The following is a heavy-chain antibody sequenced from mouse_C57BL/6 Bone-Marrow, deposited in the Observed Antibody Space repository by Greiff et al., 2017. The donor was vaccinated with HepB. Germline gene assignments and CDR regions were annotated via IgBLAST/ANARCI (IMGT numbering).Heavy chain of an antibody. V-gene: IGHV1-81*01. D-gene: IGHD1-1*01. CDR1: GYPFTSYG. CDR3: ARSLSYYYGSSAYFDY. Sequence: VKVVESGAELARPGASVKLSCKASGYPFTSYGISWVKQRTGQGLEWIGEIYPRSGNTYYNEKFKGKATLTADKSSSTAYMELRSLTSEDSAVYFCARSLSYYYGSSAYFDYWGQGTTLTVSS. CDR2: IYPRSGNT. J-gene: IGHJ2*01.